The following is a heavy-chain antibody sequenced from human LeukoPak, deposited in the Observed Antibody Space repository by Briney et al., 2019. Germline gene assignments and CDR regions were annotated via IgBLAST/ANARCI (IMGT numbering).Heavy chain of an antibody. CDR3: TRVFAE. V-gene: IGHV4-39*01. D-gene: IGHD3-16*01. Sequence: SETLSLTCNVSGDSISSSTYYWGWIRPPPGKGLEWIANIYRSGTTYYNPSLKSRATISVDTSSNQFSLKLTSVTAADTAVYYCTRVFAEWGQGTLVTVSS. J-gene: IGHJ3*01. CDR2: IYRSGTT. CDR1: GDSISSSTYY.